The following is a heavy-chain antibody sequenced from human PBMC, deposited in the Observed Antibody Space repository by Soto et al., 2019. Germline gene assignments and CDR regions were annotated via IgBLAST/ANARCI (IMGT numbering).Heavy chain of an antibody. CDR2: IIPILDIT. J-gene: IGHJ6*02. D-gene: IGHD2-2*01. Sequence: ASVKVSCKASGGTFSSYIITWVRQAPGQGLEWMGRIIPILDITYYAQRFQGRVTITADKSTSTAYMELSGLRSEDSAVYYCASSYCISTSCPPYYGMDVWGQGTTVTVSS. CDR3: ASSYCISTSCPPYYGMDV. V-gene: IGHV1-69*02. CDR1: GGTFSSYI.